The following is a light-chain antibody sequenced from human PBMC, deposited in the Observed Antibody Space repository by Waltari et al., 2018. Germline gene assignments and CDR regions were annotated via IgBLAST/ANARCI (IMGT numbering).Light chain of an antibody. CDR2: AAS. J-gene: IGKJ3*01. Sequence: DIQMTQSPPSLAASVGDSVNITCRASQTIRHYLNWYQQRPGKAPKLLISAASSLQSGVPSRVSGSGSGTDFALTISSLQPEDFASYHCQETYTTLFTFGPGTKVEIK. CDR3: QETYTTLFT. CDR1: QTIRHY. V-gene: IGKV1-39*01.